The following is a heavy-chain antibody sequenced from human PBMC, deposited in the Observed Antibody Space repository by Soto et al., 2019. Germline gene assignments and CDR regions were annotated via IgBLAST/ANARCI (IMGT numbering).Heavy chain of an antibody. D-gene: IGHD6-19*01. Sequence: QVQLVQSGAEVKKPGASVKVSCKASGYTFTSYAMHWVRQAPGQRLEWMGWINAGNGNTKYSQKFQGRVTITRDTSASTAYMELSSLRSEDTAVYYCARVGNHFRGSGWGYFDYWGQGTLVTVSS. CDR2: INAGNGNT. CDR1: GYTFTSYA. CDR3: ARVGNHFRGSGWGYFDY. V-gene: IGHV1-3*01. J-gene: IGHJ4*02.